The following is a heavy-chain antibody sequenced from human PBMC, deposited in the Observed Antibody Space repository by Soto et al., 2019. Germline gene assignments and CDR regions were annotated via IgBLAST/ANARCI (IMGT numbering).Heavy chain of an antibody. D-gene: IGHD4-17*01. J-gene: IGHJ6*02. Sequence: SETLSLTCTVSGGSINSYYWSWIRQPPGKGLEWIGYIYYSGSTNYNPSLKSRVTISVDTSKNQLSLKLRSVTAADTAVYYCAREDTTVLTSGVNDYYYGLDVWGQGTTVTVSS. CDR3: AREDTTVLTSGVNDYYYGLDV. CDR1: GGSINSYY. V-gene: IGHV4-59*01. CDR2: IYYSGST.